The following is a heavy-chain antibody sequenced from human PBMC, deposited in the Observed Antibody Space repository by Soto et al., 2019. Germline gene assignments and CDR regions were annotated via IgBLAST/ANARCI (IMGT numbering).Heavy chain of an antibody. CDR3: ARGIFGVGMDV. CDR2: SYHSGRT. CDR1: GGSMSSGGHS. J-gene: IGHJ6*02. D-gene: IGHD3-3*01. V-gene: IGHV4-30-2*01. Sequence: QLQLQESGSGLVKPSQTLSLICAVSGGSMSSGGHSWSWIRQPPGKGLEWIGYSYHSGRTFDNPSLKGRATISVDRSKNQFSLKLTAVTAADSAVYYCARGIFGVGMDVWGQGTTVIVSS.